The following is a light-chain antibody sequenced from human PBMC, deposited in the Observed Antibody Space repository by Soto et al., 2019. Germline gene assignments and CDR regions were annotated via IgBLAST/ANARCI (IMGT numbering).Light chain of an antibody. CDR1: SSDVGGYNY. CDR2: EVN. CDR3: AAWDDSLRVVL. J-gene: IGLJ2*01. V-gene: IGLV2-8*01. Sequence: QSALTQPPSASGSPGQSVAISCTGTSSDVGGYNYVSWYQQHPGKAPKLMIYEVNKRPSGVPDRFSGSKSGNTASLTVSGLQAEDEADYYCAAWDDSLRVVLFGGGTKLTVL.